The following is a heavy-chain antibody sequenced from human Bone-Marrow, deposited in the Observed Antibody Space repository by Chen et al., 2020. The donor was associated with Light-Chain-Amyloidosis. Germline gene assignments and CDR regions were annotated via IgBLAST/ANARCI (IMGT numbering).Heavy chain of an antibody. Sequence: VQLVEFGGGVAQPGTSLRLPCAASGFTFSDFGFHWVRQAPGKGLEWVAVQWFNGNDNYADSVRGRFTISRDNARNLLSLQMNSLRADDTAVYYCARDSYYDRSGPKDGYGMDVWGQGTTVTVSS. CDR1: GFTFSDFG. V-gene: IGHV3-33*01. CDR3: ARDSYYDRSGPKDGYGMDV. CDR2: QWFNGND. J-gene: IGHJ6*02. D-gene: IGHD3-22*01.